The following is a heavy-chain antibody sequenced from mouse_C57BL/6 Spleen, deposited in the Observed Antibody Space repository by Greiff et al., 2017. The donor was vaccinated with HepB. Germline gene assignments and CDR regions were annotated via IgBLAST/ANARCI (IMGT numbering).Heavy chain of an antibody. CDR3: ARSYYSNPRVYYYAMDY. CDR2: IYPGSGST. V-gene: IGHV1-55*01. CDR1: GYTFTSYW. Sequence: QVQLQQPGAELVKPGASVKMSCKASGYTFTSYWITWVKQRPGQGLEWIGDIYPGSGSTNYNEKFKSKATLTVDTSSSTAYMQLSSLTSEDSAVYYCARSYYSNPRVYYYAMDYWGQGTSVTVSS. D-gene: IGHD2-12*01. J-gene: IGHJ4*01.